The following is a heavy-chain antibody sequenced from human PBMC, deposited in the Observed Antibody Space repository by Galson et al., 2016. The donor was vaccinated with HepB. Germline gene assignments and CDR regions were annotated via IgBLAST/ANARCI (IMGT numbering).Heavy chain of an antibody. D-gene: IGHD5-18*01. CDR2: MHATGST. Sequence: TLSLTCTVSGGSISSGDYYWTWIRQPAGKGLEWIGRMHATGSTKYSPSLRSRVPLSRDTTKNRFPLDLTSVSATDTAVYYCARYVPSLHVSVGTPMLSGFFYYGMDVWGKGTTVTVSS. CDR1: GGSISSGDYY. V-gene: IGHV4-61*02. J-gene: IGHJ6*04. CDR3: ARYVPSLHVSVGTPMLSGFFYYGMDV.